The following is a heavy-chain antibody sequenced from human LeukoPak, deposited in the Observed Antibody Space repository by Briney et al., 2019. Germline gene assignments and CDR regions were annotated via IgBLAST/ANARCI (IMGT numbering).Heavy chain of an antibody. D-gene: IGHD3-10*01. CDR1: GFTFSTYW. V-gene: IGHV3-7*01. CDR2: INQDGGEK. J-gene: IGHJ4*02. CDR3: ARPHYGSGSYYINPDFDY. Sequence: PGGSLRLSCAASGFTFSTYWMSWVRQAPGKGLEWVANINQDGGEKYYVDSVKGRFTISRDNAKNSLYLQMNSLRAEDTAVYYCARPHYGSGSYYINPDFDYWGQGILVTVSS.